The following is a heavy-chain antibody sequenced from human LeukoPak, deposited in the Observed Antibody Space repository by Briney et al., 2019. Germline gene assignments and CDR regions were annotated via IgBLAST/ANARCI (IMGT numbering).Heavy chain of an antibody. CDR1: GFTFSSCA. CDR3: AGYFCSGGSCYRYFDY. CDR2: ISGSGGGT. J-gene: IGHJ4*02. Sequence: GGSLRLSCAASGFTFSSCAMSWVRQPPGKGLEWVSTISGSGGGTYYADSVKGRFTISRDNSKNTLYLQMNSLRPEDTAVYYCAGYFCSGGSCYRYFDYWGQGTLVTVSS. V-gene: IGHV3-23*01. D-gene: IGHD2-15*01.